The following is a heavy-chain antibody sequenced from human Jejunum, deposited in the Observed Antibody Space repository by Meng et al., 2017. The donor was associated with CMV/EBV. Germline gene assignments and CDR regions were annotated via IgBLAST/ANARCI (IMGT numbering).Heavy chain of an antibody. CDR2: FSGSDDST. CDR1: FTFSTYA. D-gene: IGHD3-10*01. CDR3: AKRRGSGSYYNPIFDY. J-gene: IGHJ4*02. Sequence: FTFSTYAMGWVRQAPGKGLEWVSTFSGSDDSTYYADSVKGRFTISRDNSKNTLYLQMNSLRAEDTALYYCAKRRGSGSYYNPIFDYWGQGTLVTVSS. V-gene: IGHV3-23*01.